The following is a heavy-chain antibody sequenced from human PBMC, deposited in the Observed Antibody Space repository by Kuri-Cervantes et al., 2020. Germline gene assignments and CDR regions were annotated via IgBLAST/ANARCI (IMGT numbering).Heavy chain of an antibody. J-gene: IGHJ4*02. V-gene: IGHV3-7*01. Sequence: GESLKISCAASGFTFSTYSINWVRQAPGKGLEWVANIKQDGSEQNYVDSVKGRFTISRDNAKNSLYLEMSSLRGDDTAVYYCGRGGGYPSFWGQGTLVTVSS. CDR3: GRGGGYPSF. CDR2: IKQDGSEQ. D-gene: IGHD6-25*01. CDR1: GFTFSTYS.